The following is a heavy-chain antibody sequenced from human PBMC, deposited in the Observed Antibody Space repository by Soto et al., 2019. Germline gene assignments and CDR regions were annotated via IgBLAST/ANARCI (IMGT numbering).Heavy chain of an antibody. CDR1: GFTVSSCP. CDR2: IIDSGGST. J-gene: IGHJ6*02. CDR3: AKGRSYYYYYGVDV. V-gene: IGHV3-23*01. Sequence: GGSLRLSCADSGFTVSSCPMGWALQAPGKGLEWVSDIIDSGGSTYYADSVKGRFTISRDNSKSTLYLQMNSLRAEDTALYYCAKGRSYYYYYGVDVWGQGTTVTVSS.